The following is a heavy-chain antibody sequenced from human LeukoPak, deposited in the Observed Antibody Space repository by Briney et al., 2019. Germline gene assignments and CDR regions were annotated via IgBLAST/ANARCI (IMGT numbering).Heavy chain of an antibody. CDR1: GFTFSSYW. Sequence: GGSLRLSCAASGFTFSSYWMHWVRQAPGKGLGWVSRINSDGSSTSYADSVQGRFTISRDNAKNTLYVQMTSLRAEDTAVYYCAKDEGGACSSARCYKWFDPWGQGTLVTVSS. CDR3: AKDEGGACSSARCYKWFDP. D-gene: IGHD2-2*02. J-gene: IGHJ5*02. V-gene: IGHV3-74*01. CDR2: INSDGSST.